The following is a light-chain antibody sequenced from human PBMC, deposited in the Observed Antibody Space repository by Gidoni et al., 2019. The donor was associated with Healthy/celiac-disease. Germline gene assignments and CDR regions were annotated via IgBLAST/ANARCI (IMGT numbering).Light chain of an antibody. CDR1: QSISSY. CDR3: QQSYSTPWT. Sequence: IQMTQSPSSLSASVGDRVTITCRASQSISSYLNWYQQKPGKAPKLLIYSASSLPSGVPSRFSCSGSGTDFTLTISSLQPEDFATYYCQQSYSTPWTFGQGTKVEIK. CDR2: SAS. J-gene: IGKJ1*01. V-gene: IGKV1-39*01.